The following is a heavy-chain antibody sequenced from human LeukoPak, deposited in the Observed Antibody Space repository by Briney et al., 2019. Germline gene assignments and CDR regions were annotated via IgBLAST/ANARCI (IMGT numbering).Heavy chain of an antibody. CDR1: GGSISSGSYY. CDR2: IYTSGST. Sequence: SETLSLTCTVSGGSISSGSYYWSWIRQPAGKGLEWIGRIYTSGSTNYDPSLKSRVTISVDTSKNQFSLKLSSVTAADTAVYYCARGLYGDYGDYWGQGTLVTVSS. CDR3: ARGLYGDYGDY. J-gene: IGHJ4*02. V-gene: IGHV4-61*02. D-gene: IGHD4-17*01.